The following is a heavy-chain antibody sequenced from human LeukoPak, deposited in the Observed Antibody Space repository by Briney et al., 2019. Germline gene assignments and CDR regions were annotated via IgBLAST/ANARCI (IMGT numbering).Heavy chain of an antibody. Sequence: QPGGSLRLSCAASGFTFSSYEMNWVRQAPGKGLEWVSYISSSGTTIYYADSVKGRFTISSDNAKNSLYLQMNSLRAEDTAVYYCARRYCSSTSCLIDYWGQGTLVTVSS. CDR3: ARRYCSSTSCLIDY. CDR2: ISSSGTTI. V-gene: IGHV3-48*03. J-gene: IGHJ4*02. D-gene: IGHD2-2*01. CDR1: GFTFSSYE.